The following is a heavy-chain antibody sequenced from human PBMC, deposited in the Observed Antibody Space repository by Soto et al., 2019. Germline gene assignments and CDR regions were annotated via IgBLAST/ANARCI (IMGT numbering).Heavy chain of an antibody. D-gene: IGHD5-18*01. CDR3: ARDRLMATAGTARHYFGLDV. CDR1: GGSIRSGGYY. CDR2: IYYSGNT. J-gene: IGHJ6*02. V-gene: IGHV4-31*03. Sequence: PSETLSLTCTVSGGSIRSGGYYWSWVRQNPRRGLEWIGNIYYSGNTYYNPSLKSRLTISVDTSKNQFSLTLSSVTAAATAVYYCARDRLMATAGTARHYFGLDVWGQGTTVTVSS.